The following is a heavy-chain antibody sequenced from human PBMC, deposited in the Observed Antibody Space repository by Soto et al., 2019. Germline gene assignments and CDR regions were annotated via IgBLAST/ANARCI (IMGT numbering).Heavy chain of an antibody. CDR3: ARELTMYGVGGWRYTGMDV. D-gene: IGHD3-3*01. J-gene: IGHJ6*01. Sequence: QAQVLESGGGLVTPGGTLTLSCSGSGFSFSNFFATWLRHSPPKGLEWLSSISHSGAKIYYADSVRGRFTISRDTARGTVEVHMTKIRVEDSGVYFCARELTMYGVGGWRYTGMDVWGPGTPVAVSS. CDR2: ISHSGAKI. V-gene: IGHV3-11*01. CDR1: GFSFSNFF.